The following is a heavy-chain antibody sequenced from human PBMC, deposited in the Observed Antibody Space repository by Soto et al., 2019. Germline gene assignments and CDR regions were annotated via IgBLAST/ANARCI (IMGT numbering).Heavy chain of an antibody. CDR3: AAAYYYDSSGYYYGDDALDI. CDR2: IKHDGTET. Sequence: EVQLVESGGALVQPGGSLRLSCAASGFSFTNYWMKWVRQAPGKGLEWVANIKHDGTETYYVDSVKGRFTISRDSARNALYLYMNSLRADDTAVYYCAAAYYYDSSGYYYGDDALDIWGQGTMVTVSS. D-gene: IGHD3-22*01. J-gene: IGHJ3*02. CDR1: GFSFTNYW. V-gene: IGHV3-7*03.